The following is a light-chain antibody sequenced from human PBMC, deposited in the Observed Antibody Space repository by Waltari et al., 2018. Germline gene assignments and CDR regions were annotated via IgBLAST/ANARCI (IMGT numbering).Light chain of an antibody. CDR2: MAS. J-gene: IGKJ2*01. CDR3: KQYSSFSP. V-gene: IGKV1-5*03. CDR1: QSVGTW. Sequence: DIQMTQSPSTLSASVGDRVTISCRASQSVGTWLAWYQQKPGKAPKLLIYMASSLESGVPSRFSGSGSGTEFTLTISSLQPDDFATCSCKQYSSFSPFGQGTKV.